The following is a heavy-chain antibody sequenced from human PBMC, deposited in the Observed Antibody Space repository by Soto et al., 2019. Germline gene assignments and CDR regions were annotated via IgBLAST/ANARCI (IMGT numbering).Heavy chain of an antibody. V-gene: IGHV4-59*08. CDR1: GVSISSYY. CDR2: IYYSGST. D-gene: IGHD3-9*01. J-gene: IGHJ4*02. Sequence: SETLSLTCTVSGVSISSYYWSWIRQPPGKGLEWIGYIYYSGSTNYNPSLKSRVTISVDTSKDQFSLKLSSVTAADTAVYYCARHGPSYYDILTGYSPPDCWGQGTLVTVSS. CDR3: ARHGPSYYDILTGYSPPDC.